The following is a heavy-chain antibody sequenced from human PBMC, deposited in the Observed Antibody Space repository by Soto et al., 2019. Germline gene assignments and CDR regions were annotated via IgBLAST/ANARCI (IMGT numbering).Heavy chain of an antibody. Sequence: GGSLRLSCAASGFTFSSYSMNWVRQAPGKGLEWVSSISSSSSYIYYADSVKGRFTISRDNAKNSLYLQMNSLRAEDTAVYYCARAPSRRKIAARQHGDYYYYYGMDVWGQGTTVTVSS. D-gene: IGHD6-6*01. V-gene: IGHV3-21*01. CDR3: ARAPSRRKIAARQHGDYYYYYGMDV. CDR2: ISSSSSYI. CDR1: GFTFSSYS. J-gene: IGHJ6*02.